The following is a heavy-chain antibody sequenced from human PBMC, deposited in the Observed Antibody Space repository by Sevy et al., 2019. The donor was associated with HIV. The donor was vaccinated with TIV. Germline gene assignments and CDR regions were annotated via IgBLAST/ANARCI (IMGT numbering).Heavy chain of an antibody. Sequence: GGSLRLSCAASGFTISNYSMSWVRQPPGKGLEWVSTLSFGCGEINYADSVKGRFTISRDNSKNSFYLQMNNLRAEDTAVYYCAREGCTKPHDYWGQGTLVTVSS. CDR1: GFTISNYS. V-gene: IGHV3-23*01. D-gene: IGHD2-8*01. CDR2: LSFGCGEI. CDR3: AREGCTKPHDY. J-gene: IGHJ4*02.